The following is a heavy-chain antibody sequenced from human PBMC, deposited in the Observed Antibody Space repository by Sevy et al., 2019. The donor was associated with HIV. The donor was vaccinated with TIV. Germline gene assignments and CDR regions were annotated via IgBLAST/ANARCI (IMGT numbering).Heavy chain of an antibody. CDR2: ISSSSSYI. V-gene: IGHV3-21*01. D-gene: IGHD3-22*01. CDR3: SMVITSYYYYGMDV. J-gene: IGHJ6*02. Sequence: GSLRLSCAASGFTFSSYSMNWVRQAPGKGLEWVSSISSSSSYIYYADSVKGRFTISRDNAKNSLYLQMNSLRAEDTAVYYCSMVITSYYYYGMDVWGQGTTVTVSS. CDR1: GFTFSSYS.